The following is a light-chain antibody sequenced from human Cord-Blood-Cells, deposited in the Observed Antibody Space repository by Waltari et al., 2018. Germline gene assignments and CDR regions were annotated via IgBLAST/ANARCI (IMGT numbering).Light chain of an antibody. CDR3: QAWDSSTVV. Sequence: SYELTQPPSVSVSPGQTASITCSGDKLGDKYACWYQQKPGQFLVLVIYQERKRPSGIHERFSRSNTGSTVTLTRRGTQAMDEADYYCQAWDSSTVVFGGGTKLTVL. V-gene: IGLV3-1*01. CDR2: QER. CDR1: KLGDKY. J-gene: IGLJ2*01.